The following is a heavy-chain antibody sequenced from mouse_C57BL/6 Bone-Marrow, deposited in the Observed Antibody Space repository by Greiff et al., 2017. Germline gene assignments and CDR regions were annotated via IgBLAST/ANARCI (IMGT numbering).Heavy chain of an antibody. J-gene: IGHJ3*01. Sequence: QVQLKESGPELVKPGASVKISCKASGYAFSSSWMNWVKQRPGKGLEWIGRIYPGDGDTYYNGKFKGKATLAADKSSSTAYMQLSSLTSEDSAVYFCARTWFAYWGQGTLVTVSA. CDR1: GYAFSSSW. CDR3: ARTWFAY. CDR2: IYPGDGDT. V-gene: IGHV1-82*01.